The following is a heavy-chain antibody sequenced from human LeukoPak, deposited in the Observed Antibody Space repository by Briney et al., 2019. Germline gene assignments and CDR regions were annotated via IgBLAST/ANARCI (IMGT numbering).Heavy chain of an antibody. Sequence: GESLKISCKGSGYCFTSYWISWVRQMPGKGLEWMGTIDPSDSYTNYSPSFQGQVSISAVKSITTAYLQWGSMKASDTAMYYCARTSYGGAIDYWGQGTLVTVSS. J-gene: IGHJ4*02. V-gene: IGHV5-10-1*04. CDR3: ARTSYGGAIDY. CDR2: IDPSDSYT. CDR1: GYCFTSYW. D-gene: IGHD4-23*01.